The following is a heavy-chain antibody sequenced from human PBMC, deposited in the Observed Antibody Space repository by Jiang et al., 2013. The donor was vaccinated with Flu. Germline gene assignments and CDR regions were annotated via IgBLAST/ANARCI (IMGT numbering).Heavy chain of an antibody. D-gene: IGHD6-19*01. J-gene: IGHJ4*02. Sequence: VQLVESGGGVVQPGRSLRLSCAASGFTFSSYAMHWVRQAPGKGLEWVAVVSYDGSDKYYADSVKGRFTISRDNSKNTVYLQVNSLRTGDTAVYYCARDGGYGSGWPFDHWGQGTLVTVSS. CDR3: ARDGGYGSGWPFDH. CDR2: VSYDGSDK. CDR1: GFTFSSYA. V-gene: IGHV3-30-3*01.